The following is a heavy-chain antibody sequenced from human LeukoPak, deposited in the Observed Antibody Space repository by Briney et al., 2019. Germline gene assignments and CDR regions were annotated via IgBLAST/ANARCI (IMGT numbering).Heavy chain of an antibody. CDR2: FDPEDGET. Sequence: ASVKVSCNVSGYTLTELSMHWVRQAPGKGLEWMGGFDPEDGETIYAQKFQGRVTMTEDTSTDTAYMELSSLRSEDTAVYYCATAVTYTLTTAFDYWGQGTLVTVSS. V-gene: IGHV1-24*01. CDR1: GYTLTELS. CDR3: ATAVTYTLTTAFDY. J-gene: IGHJ4*02. D-gene: IGHD4-17*01.